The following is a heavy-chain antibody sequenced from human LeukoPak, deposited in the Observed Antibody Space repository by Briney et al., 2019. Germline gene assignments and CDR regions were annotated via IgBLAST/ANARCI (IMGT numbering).Heavy chain of an antibody. V-gene: IGHV4-39*01. CDR2: IYYSGST. D-gene: IGHD3-3*01. J-gene: IGHJ5*02. Sequence: SETLSLTCTVSGGSISSSSYYWGWIRQPPGKGLEWIGSIYYSGSTYYNPSLKSRVTISVDTSKNQFSLKLSSVTAADTAVYYCARGNTIFGVVGDWFDPWGQGTLVTVSS. CDR1: GGSISSSSYY. CDR3: ARGNTIFGVVGDWFDP.